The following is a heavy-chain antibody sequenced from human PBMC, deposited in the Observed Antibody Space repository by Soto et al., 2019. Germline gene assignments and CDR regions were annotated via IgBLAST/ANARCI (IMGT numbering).Heavy chain of an antibody. Sequence: GGSLRLSCAASGFTFSSYWMSWVRQAPGKGLEWVANIKQDGSEKYYVDSVKGRFTISRDNAKNSLYLQMNSLRVEDTAVYYCARGGSGSYSTFDYWGQGTLVTVSS. V-gene: IGHV3-7*05. CDR2: IKQDGSEK. D-gene: IGHD1-26*01. CDR1: GFTFSSYW. J-gene: IGHJ4*02. CDR3: ARGGSGSYSTFDY.